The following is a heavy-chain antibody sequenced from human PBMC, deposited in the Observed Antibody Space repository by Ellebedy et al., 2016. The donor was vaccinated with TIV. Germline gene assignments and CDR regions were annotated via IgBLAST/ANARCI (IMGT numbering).Heavy chain of an antibody. CDR1: GFTFRTYW. Sequence: GESLKISCAASGFTFRTYWMSWVRQAPGKGLEWVADIKQDGSEKYYVDSVKGRFTISRDNAKNSLYLQMNSLRAADTAVYYWARAGGRWYGNYYYGMDVWGQGTTVTVSS. CDR3: ARAGGRWYGNYYYGMDV. V-gene: IGHV3-7*01. CDR2: IKQDGSEK. J-gene: IGHJ6*02. D-gene: IGHD6-13*01.